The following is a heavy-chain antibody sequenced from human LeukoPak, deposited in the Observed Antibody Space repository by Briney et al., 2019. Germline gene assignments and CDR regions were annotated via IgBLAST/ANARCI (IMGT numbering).Heavy chain of an antibody. CDR1: GFTFSSYS. D-gene: IGHD6-6*01. CDR2: ICSSSSYI. Sequence: PGGSLRLSCAASGFTFSSYSMNWVRQAPGKGLEWVGSICSSSSYIYYAAPEKGRFTITRDNAKNSLYLAMNSLRAEDAAVYYCARDITAVDYWGQGTLVTVSS. J-gene: IGHJ4*02. V-gene: IGHV3-21*01. CDR3: ARDITAVDY.